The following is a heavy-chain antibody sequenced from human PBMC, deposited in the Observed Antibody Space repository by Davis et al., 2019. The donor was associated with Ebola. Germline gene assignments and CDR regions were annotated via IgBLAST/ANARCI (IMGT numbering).Heavy chain of an antibody. V-gene: IGHV3-74*01. CDR2: INSDGSST. Sequence: PGGSLRLSCAASGFTFSSYWMHWVRHAPGKGLVWVSRINSDGSSTSYADSVKGRFTISRDNAKNTLYLQMNGLRVDDTAVYYCAIPDCSGANCYSVYIKNWGQGTLVTVSS. CDR3: AIPDCSGANCYSVYIKN. J-gene: IGHJ4*02. CDR1: GFTFSSYW. D-gene: IGHD2-15*01.